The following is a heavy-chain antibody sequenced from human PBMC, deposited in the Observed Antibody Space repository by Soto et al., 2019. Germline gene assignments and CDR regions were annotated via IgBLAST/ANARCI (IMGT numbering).Heavy chain of an antibody. CDR3: ASSGTAMVTVDY. CDR2: ISAYNGNT. V-gene: IGHV1-18*01. J-gene: IGHJ4*02. D-gene: IGHD5-18*01. CDR1: GYTFTSYG. Sequence: ASVKVSCKASGYTFTSYGISWVRQAPGQGLEWMGWISAYNGNTNYAQKLQGRVTMTTDTSTSTAYMELRSLRSEDTAMYYCASSGTAMVTVDYWGRGTLVTVSS.